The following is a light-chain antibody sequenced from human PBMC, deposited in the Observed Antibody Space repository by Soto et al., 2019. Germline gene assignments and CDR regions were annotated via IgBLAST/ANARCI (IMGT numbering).Light chain of an antibody. CDR2: EVR. CDR3: SSYRASTTQV. CDR1: SSDVGSYNY. Sequence: QSALTQPPSVSGSPGQSITISCTGTSSDVGSYNYVSWYQQHPGKAPKLMIYEVRNRPSGVSDRFSGSKSGKTASLTVFGLQAEDEADYYCSSYRASTTQVFGAGTKVTVL. V-gene: IGLV2-14*01. J-gene: IGLJ2*01.